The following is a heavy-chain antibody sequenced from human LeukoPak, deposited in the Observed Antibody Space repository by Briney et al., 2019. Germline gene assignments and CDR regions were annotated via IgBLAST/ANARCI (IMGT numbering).Heavy chain of an antibody. CDR2: IIPIFGTA. V-gene: IGHV1-69*13. Sequence: SVKVSCKASGGTFSSYAISWVRQAPGQGLEWMGGIIPIFGTANYAQKFQGRVTITADESTSTAYMELRSPRTEDTAVSYFARDDYLEGLQRMNYYYYYMDVWGKGTTVTVSS. D-gene: IGHD3-3*01. J-gene: IGHJ6*03. CDR3: ARDDYLEGLQRMNYYYYYMDV. CDR1: GGTFSSYA.